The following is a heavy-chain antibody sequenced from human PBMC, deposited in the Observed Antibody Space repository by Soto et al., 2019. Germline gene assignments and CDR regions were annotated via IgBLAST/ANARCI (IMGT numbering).Heavy chain of an antibody. D-gene: IGHD6-19*01. Sequence: EVQLLESGGDLVQPGGSLRLSCVASGFTFSSYAMNWVRQAPGKGLEWVSTISGSGSSTSYADSVKGRFSISRDNPNTTLFLQMNGLRAEDTAVFYCAKGTEAVAGNYFDLWGRGTLVTVSS. CDR2: ISGSGSST. J-gene: IGHJ2*01. CDR3: AKGTEAVAGNYFDL. V-gene: IGHV3-23*01. CDR1: GFTFSSYA.